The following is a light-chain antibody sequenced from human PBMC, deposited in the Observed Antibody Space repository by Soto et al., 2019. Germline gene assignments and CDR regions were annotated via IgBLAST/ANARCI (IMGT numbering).Light chain of an antibody. J-gene: IGKJ1*01. CDR1: QSVSSSY. CDR3: QQYLGT. V-gene: IGKV3-20*01. Sequence: EMVLTQSPGTLSLSPGERATLSCRASQSVSSSYLAWYQQKPGQAPRLLIYGASSRATGIPDRFSGSGSGTDFTLTISRLETEDFAVYYCQQYLGTFGQGTKVEIK. CDR2: GAS.